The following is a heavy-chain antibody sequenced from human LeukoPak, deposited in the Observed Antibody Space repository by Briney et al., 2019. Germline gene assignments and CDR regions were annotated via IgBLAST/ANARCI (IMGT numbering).Heavy chain of an antibody. Sequence: SETLSLTCTVSGGSISSYYWSWLRQPPGKGLEWIGYIYYSGSTNYNPSLKSRVTISVDTSKNQFSLKLSSVTAADTAVYYCARVHYSNSYDYWYFDLWGRGTLVTVSS. V-gene: IGHV4-59*01. CDR2: IYYSGST. CDR1: GGSISSYY. CDR3: ARVHYSNSYDYWYFDL. D-gene: IGHD6-13*01. J-gene: IGHJ2*01.